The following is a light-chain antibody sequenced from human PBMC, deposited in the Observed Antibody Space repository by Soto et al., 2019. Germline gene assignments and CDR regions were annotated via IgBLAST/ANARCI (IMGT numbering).Light chain of an antibody. J-gene: IGKJ5*01. CDR1: QTISSW. CDR2: KAS. V-gene: IGKV1-5*03. CDR3: QNYNSAPIT. Sequence: DIQMTQSPSTLSGSVGDRVTITCRASQTISSWLAWYQQKPGKAPKLLIYKASTLKSGVPSRFSGSGSGTEFTLTISSLQPEDVGTYYCQNYNSAPITFGQGTRLEIK.